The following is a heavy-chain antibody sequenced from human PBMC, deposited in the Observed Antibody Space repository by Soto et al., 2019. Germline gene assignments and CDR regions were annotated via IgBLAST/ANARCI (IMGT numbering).Heavy chain of an antibody. CDR2: IYNTVST. CDR1: GGSVSSGGYF. D-gene: IGHD1-1*01. Sequence: QVQLQESGPGLVEPSQTLSLTCTVSGGSVSSGGYFWSWIRQSPGKGLEWIGHIYNTVSTYAKPSLEXLXTXSXXTSMNLFSLRLNSVTAAHTAVYFCARGSDVDNVDSWGQGTLVTVSS. J-gene: IGHJ4*02. CDR3: ARGSDVDNVDS. V-gene: IGHV4-30-4*01.